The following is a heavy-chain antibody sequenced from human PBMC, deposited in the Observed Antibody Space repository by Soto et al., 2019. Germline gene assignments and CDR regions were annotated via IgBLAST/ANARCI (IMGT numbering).Heavy chain of an antibody. J-gene: IGHJ6*02. D-gene: IGHD2-2*01. V-gene: IGHV4-39*01. Sequence: SETLSLTCAVSGGSISSSSYYWGWIRQPPGKGLEWIGSIYYSGSTYYNPSLKSRVTISVDTSKNQFSLKLSSVTAADTAVYYCARWGGGGVVVPAAPYYYGMDVWGQGTTVTVSS. CDR2: IYYSGST. CDR3: ARWGGGGVVVPAAPYYYGMDV. CDR1: GGSISSSSYY.